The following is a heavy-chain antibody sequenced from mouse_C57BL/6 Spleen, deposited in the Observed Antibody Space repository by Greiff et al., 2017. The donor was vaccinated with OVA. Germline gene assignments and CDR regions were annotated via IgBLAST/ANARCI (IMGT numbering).Heavy chain of an antibody. Sequence: QVQLQQPGAELVRPGSSVKLSYKASGYTFTSYWMDWVKQRPGQGLEWIGNIYPSDSETHYNQKFKDKATLTVDKSSSTAYMQLSSLTSEDSAVYYCARYGNCERYFDYWGQGTTLTVSS. D-gene: IGHD2-1*01. CDR3: ARYGNCERYFDY. CDR1: GYTFTSYW. V-gene: IGHV1-61*01. J-gene: IGHJ2*01. CDR2: IYPSDSET.